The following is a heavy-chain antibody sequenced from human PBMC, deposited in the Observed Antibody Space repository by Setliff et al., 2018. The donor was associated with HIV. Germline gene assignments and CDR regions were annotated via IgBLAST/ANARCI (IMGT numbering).Heavy chain of an antibody. J-gene: IGHJ5*02. CDR2: SIPMYGVT. D-gene: IGHD2-15*01. CDR3: ALPYCSGGNCWSSASLPPAGWFDP. V-gene: IGHV1-69*05. Sequence: SVKVSCKASGGTFSSYVISWVRQAPGQGPEWMGGSIPMYGVTNYAQKFQGRVTITTDESTSTAYMELSGLRSEDTAVYYCALPYCSGGNCWSSASLPPAGWFDPWGQGTLVTVSS. CDR1: GGTFSSYV.